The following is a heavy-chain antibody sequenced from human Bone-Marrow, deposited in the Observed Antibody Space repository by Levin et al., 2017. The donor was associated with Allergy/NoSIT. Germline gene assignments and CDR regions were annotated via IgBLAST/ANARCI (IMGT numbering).Heavy chain of an antibody. D-gene: IGHD2-15*01. J-gene: IGHJ4*02. CDR2: ISAYNGNT. V-gene: IGHV1-18*01. CDR1: GYTFTSYG. CDR3: ARGSVGFQYYFDY. Sequence: KRGESLKISCKASGYTFTSYGISWVRQAPGQGLEWMGWISAYNGNTNYAQKLQGRVTMTTDTSTSTAYMELRSLRSDDTAVYYCARGSVGFQYYFDYWGQGTLVTVSS.